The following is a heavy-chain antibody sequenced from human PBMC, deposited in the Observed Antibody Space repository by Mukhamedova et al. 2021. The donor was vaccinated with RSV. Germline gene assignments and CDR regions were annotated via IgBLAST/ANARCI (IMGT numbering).Heavy chain of an antibody. V-gene: IGHV3-53*04. CDR2: IYSGGST. CDR3: ARGKLWSGSLYGMDV. D-gene: IGHD3-3*01. J-gene: IGHJ6*02. Sequence: GKGLEWVSVIYSGGSTYYADSVKGRFTISRHNSKNTLYLQMNSLRAEDTAVYYCARGKLWSGSLYGMDVWGQGTTVTVSS.